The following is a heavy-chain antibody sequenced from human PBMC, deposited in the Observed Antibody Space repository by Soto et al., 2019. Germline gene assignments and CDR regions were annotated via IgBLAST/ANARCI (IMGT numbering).Heavy chain of an antibody. CDR1: GFNFSSYG. V-gene: IGHV3-21*01. Sequence: VASPRLSWAASGFNFSSYGMHWVRQAPGKGLEWVSSISSISSYIYYADSVKGRFTISRDNAKNSLYLQMNSLRAEDTAVYYRARRFIAVGGFDAFELRGQGTRVSGS. J-gene: IGHJ3*01. CDR2: ISSISSYI. D-gene: IGHD6-19*01. CDR3: ARRFIAVGGFDAFEL.